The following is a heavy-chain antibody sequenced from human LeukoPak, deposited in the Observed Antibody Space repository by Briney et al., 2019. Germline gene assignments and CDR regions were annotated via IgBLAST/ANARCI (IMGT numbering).Heavy chain of an antibody. CDR3: ARRGYCSSTSCYEYWFDP. V-gene: IGHV4-39*01. CDR1: GGSISSSSYY. Sequence: ASETLSLTCTVSGGSISSSSYYWGWIRQPPGKGLEWIGIIYYSGSTYYNPPLKSRLTISVDTSKNQFSLKLSSVTATDTAVYYCARRGYCSSTSCYEYWFDPWGQGTLVTVSS. CDR2: IYYSGST. J-gene: IGHJ5*02. D-gene: IGHD2-2*01.